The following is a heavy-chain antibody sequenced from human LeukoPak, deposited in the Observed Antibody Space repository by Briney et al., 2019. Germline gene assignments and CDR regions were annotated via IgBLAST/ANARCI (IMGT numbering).Heavy chain of an antibody. J-gene: IGHJ6*02. CDR1: GGSISSYY. V-gene: IGHV4-59*01. Sequence: SETLSLTCTVSGGSISSYYWSWIRQPPGKGLEWIGYIYYSGSTNYNPSLKSRVTISVDTSKNQFSLKLSSVTAADTAVYYCARVCSSTSWTPYYYYGMDVWGQGTTVTVSS. CDR2: IYYSGST. D-gene: IGHD2-2*01. CDR3: ARVCSSTSWTPYYYYGMDV.